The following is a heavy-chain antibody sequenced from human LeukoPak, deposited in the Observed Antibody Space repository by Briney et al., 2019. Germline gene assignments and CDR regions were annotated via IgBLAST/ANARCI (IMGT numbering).Heavy chain of an antibody. CDR2: ISYDGRNT. V-gene: IGHV3-30*18. Sequence: GGSLRLSCAASGFTFSSNGMHWVRQAPGKGLEWVAVISYDGRNTYYADSVKGRFTISRDNSKNTLYLQMHSLRAEDTAVYYCAKGAYGDQHINWFDPWGQGTLVIVSS. D-gene: IGHD4-17*01. CDR1: GFTFSSNG. CDR3: AKGAYGDQHINWFDP. J-gene: IGHJ5*02.